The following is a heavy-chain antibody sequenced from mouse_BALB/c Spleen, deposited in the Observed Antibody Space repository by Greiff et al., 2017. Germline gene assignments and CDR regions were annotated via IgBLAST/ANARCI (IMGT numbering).Heavy chain of an antibody. D-gene: IGHD2-4*01. V-gene: IGHV14-1*02. J-gene: IGHJ4*01. CDR2: IDPENGNT. CDR1: GFNIKDYY. CDR3: ALIYYDYDDAMDY. Sequence: QLQQSGAELVRPGALVKLSCKASGFNIKDYYMHWVKQRPEQGLEWIGWIDPENGNTIYDPKFQGKASITADTSSNTAYLQLSSLTSEDTAVYYCALIYYDYDDAMDYWGQGTSVTVSS.